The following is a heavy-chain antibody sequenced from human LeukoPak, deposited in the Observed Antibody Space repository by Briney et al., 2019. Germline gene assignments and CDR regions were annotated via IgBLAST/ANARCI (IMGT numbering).Heavy chain of an antibody. CDR3: ARRDGYNLYNWFDP. Sequence: SETLSLTCTVSGGSISSSSYYWGWIRQPPGKGLEWIGSIYYSGNTYYNPSLKSRVTISVDTSKNQFSLKLSSVTAADTAVYYCARRDGYNLYNWFDPWGQGTLVTVSS. J-gene: IGHJ5*02. D-gene: IGHD5-24*01. CDR2: IYYSGNT. V-gene: IGHV4-39*01. CDR1: GGSISSSSYY.